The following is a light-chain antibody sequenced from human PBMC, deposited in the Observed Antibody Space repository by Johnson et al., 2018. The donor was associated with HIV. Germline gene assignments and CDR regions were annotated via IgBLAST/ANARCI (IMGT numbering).Light chain of an antibody. J-gene: IGLJ1*01. CDR2: AKN. CDR3: VAWDSGLGAHYV. Sequence: QSVLTQPPSVSAAPGQKVTISCSGSSYNIGNNYVSWYQQLPGTAPRLLICAKNKRPSGVPDRFSASKSGTSATLDITGLQTGDEADYYWVAWDSGLGAHYVFGTGTKVTVL. CDR1: SYNIGNNY. V-gene: IGLV1-51*01.